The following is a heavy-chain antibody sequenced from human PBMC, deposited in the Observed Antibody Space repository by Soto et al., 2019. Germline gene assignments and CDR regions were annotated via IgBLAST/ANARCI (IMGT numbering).Heavy chain of an antibody. V-gene: IGHV3-23*01. CDR1: GFTFSSYA. D-gene: IGHD3-3*01. CDR2: ISGSGGST. Sequence: GGSLRLSCAASGFTFSSYAMTSVRQAPGKGLELVSAISGSGGSTYYADSVKGRFTISIDNSKNTLYLQMNSLRAEDTAVYYCAKEGISGFWSGYVGYYGMDVWVQGTTVTVSS. CDR3: AKEGISGFWSGYVGYYGMDV. J-gene: IGHJ6*02.